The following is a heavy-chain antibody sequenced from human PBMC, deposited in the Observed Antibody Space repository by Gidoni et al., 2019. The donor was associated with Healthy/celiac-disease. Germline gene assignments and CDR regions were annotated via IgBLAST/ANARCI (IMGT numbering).Heavy chain of an antibody. CDR3: ARARSAPNYYYYYYMDV. J-gene: IGHJ6*03. V-gene: IGHV1-69*06. CDR1: GGTFSSYA. CDR2: IIPIFGTA. Sequence: QVQLVQSGAEVKKPGSSVKVSCKASGGTFSSYAISWVRQAPGQGLEWMGGIIPIFGTANYAQKFQGRVTITADKSTSTAYMELSSLRSEDTAVYYCARARSAPNYYYYYYMDVWGKGTTVTVSS.